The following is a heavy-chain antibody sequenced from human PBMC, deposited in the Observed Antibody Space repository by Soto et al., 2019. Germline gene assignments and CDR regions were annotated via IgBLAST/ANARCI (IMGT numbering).Heavy chain of an antibody. CDR2: INPSGGST. CDR1: GYTFTSYY. D-gene: IGHD2-2*01. CDR3: ATLGYCISTSCSGYFDY. J-gene: IGHJ4*02. Sequence: ASVKVSCKASGYTFTSYYIHWVRQAPGQGLEWMGIINPSGGSTSYAQKFQGRVTMTRDTSTSTVYMELSSLRSEDTAVYYCATLGYCISTSCSGYFDYWGQGTLVTVSS. V-gene: IGHV1-46*01.